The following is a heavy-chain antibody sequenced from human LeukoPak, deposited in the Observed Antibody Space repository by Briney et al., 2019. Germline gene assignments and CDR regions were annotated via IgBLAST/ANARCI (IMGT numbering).Heavy chain of an antibody. CDR3: ARGISHYALNY. CDR2: IYYSGST. Sequence: PSETLSLTCTVSGGSISSGGYYWSWTRQHPGKGLEWIGYIYYSGSTYYNPSLKSRVTISVDTSKNQFSLKLSSVTAADTAVYYCARGISHYALNYWGQGTLVTVSS. D-gene: IGHD2-2*01. CDR1: GGSISSGGYY. V-gene: IGHV4-31*03. J-gene: IGHJ4*02.